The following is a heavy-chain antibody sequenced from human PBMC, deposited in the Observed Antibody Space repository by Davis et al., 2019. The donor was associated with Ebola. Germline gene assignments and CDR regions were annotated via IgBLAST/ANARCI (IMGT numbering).Heavy chain of an antibody. CDR2: ISYDGSGQ. CDR3: ARDTSCSTMSCYYHYSGMDV. J-gene: IGHJ6*04. Sequence: GESLKISCAASGFTFSSYAMHWVRQAPGKGLEWVAVISYDGSGQYYPDSVKGRFTISRDDSKNTLYLQVNSLRAEDTAVYYCARDTSCSTMSCYYHYSGMDVWGKGTTVTVSS. CDR1: GFTFSSYA. V-gene: IGHV3-30-3*01. D-gene: IGHD3-22*01.